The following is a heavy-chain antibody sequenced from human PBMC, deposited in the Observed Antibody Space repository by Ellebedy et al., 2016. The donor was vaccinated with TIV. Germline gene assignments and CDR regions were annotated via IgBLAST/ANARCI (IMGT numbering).Heavy chain of an antibody. CDR3: ARVRRGSSGMDV. V-gene: IGHV1-2*02. CDR2: VNPDSGST. Sequence: ASVKVSCKASASTFTAYYIHWVRQAPGQGLEWMGWVNPDSGSTNLAQRFQGRVTMTRDTSVNTAYMELSRLESGDTATYYCARVRRGSSGMDVWGQGTTVTVS. CDR1: ASTFTAYY. J-gene: IGHJ6*02. D-gene: IGHD6-19*01.